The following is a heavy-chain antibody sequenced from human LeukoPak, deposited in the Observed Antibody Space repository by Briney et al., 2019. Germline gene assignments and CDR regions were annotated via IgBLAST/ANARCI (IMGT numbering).Heavy chain of an antibody. CDR1: GGSFSGYY. CDR2: IHPSGST. CDR3: ARAYDNCHFDY. Sequence: SETLSLTCAVYGGSFSGYYWSWIRQPPGKGLEWIGEIHPSGSTNYNPSLKSRVTISVDTSKNQFSLKLSSVTAADTAVYYCARAYDNCHFDYWGQGTLVTVSS. J-gene: IGHJ4*02. V-gene: IGHV4-34*01. D-gene: IGHD3-9*01.